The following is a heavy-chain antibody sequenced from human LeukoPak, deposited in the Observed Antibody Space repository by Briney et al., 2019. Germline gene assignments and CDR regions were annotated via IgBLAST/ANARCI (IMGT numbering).Heavy chain of an antibody. Sequence: GESLKISCKGSGYSFTSYWIGWVRQLPGKGLECMGLIYPGDSDIGYSTSFQGQVTISADKSVSTSLLQWSSLKASDAAMYYCATGYSGGRGAFDIWGQGTMVTVSS. CDR3: ATGYSGGRGAFDI. CDR1: GYSFTSYW. V-gene: IGHV5-51*01. CDR2: IYPGDSDI. D-gene: IGHD6-19*01. J-gene: IGHJ3*02.